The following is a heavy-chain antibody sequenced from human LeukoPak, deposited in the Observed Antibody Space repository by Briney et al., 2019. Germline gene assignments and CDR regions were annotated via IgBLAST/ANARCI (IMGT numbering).Heavy chain of an antibody. V-gene: IGHV1-18*01. Sequence: ASVKVSCKASGYTFTSYGISWVRQAPGQGLEWMGWISAYNGNTNYAQKLQGRVTMTTDTSTITAYMELRSLRSDDTAVYYCARGAYQLLENWFDPWGQGTLVTVSS. CDR1: GYTFTSYG. CDR3: ARGAYQLLENWFDP. CDR2: ISAYNGNT. J-gene: IGHJ5*02. D-gene: IGHD2-2*01.